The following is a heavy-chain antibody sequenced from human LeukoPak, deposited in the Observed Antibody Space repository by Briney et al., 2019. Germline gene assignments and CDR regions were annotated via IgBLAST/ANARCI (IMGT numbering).Heavy chain of an antibody. CDR3: ARARGWPNNWFDP. CDR1: GYTFTGYD. V-gene: IGHV1-8*01. D-gene: IGHD6-19*01. J-gene: IGHJ5*02. CDR2: MNPNSGNT. Sequence: GASVKVSCKASGYTFTGYDINWVRQATGQGLEWMGWMNPNSGNTGYAQKFQGRVTMTRNTSISTAYMELSSLRSEDTAVYYCARARGWPNNWFDPWGQGTLVTVSS.